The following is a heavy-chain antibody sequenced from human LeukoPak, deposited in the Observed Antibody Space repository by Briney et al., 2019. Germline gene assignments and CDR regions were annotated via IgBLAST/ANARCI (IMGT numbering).Heavy chain of an antibody. V-gene: IGHV3-23*01. CDR1: GFTFSSYA. CDR3: AKDLRCRSIFGVVITTFGMDV. CDR2: ISGSGGST. Sequence: PGGSLRLSCAASGFTFSSYAMSWVRQAPGKGLEWVSAISGSGGSTYYADSVKGRFTISRDNSKNTLYLQMNSLRAEDTAVYYCAKDLRCRSIFGVVITTFGMDVWGQGTTVTVSS. D-gene: IGHD3-3*01. J-gene: IGHJ6*02.